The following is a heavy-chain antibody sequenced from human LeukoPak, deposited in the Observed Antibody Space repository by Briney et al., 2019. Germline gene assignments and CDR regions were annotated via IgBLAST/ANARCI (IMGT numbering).Heavy chain of an antibody. V-gene: IGHV4-59*01. CDR2: IYYGGST. CDR1: GGSISTYY. CDR3: AGTGLYFDY. J-gene: IGHJ4*02. D-gene: IGHD7-27*01. Sequence: PSETLSLTWSVSGGSISTYYGIWIRQSPGKGLEWIGYIYYGGSTNYNPSLKSRVTISLDTSKKQFSLKLTSVTAADAALYYCAGTGLYFDYWGQGSLVSVSS.